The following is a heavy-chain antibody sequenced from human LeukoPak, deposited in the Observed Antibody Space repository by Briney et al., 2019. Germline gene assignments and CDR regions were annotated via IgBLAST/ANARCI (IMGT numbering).Heavy chain of an antibody. V-gene: IGHV3-23*01. D-gene: IGHD3-22*01. CDR3: AKHYYDSSGHFDY. Sequence: SGGSLRLSCAAFGFTFSGYAMSWVRQAPGKGLEWVSGISGSGTSTYYADSVKGRFTISRDNSKNTVYLQMNSPRAEDTAVYYCAKHYYDSSGHFDYWGQGTLVPVSS. CDR1: GFTFSGYA. J-gene: IGHJ4*02. CDR2: ISGSGTST.